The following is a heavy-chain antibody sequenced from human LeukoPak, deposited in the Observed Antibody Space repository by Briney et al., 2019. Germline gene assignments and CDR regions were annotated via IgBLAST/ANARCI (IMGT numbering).Heavy chain of an antibody. D-gene: IGHD6-13*01. CDR1: GYTFTSYA. V-gene: IGHV1-3*01. Sequence: GASVKVSCKASGYTFTSYAMHWVRQAPGQRLEWMGWINAGNGNTKYSQKFQGRVTITRDTSASTAYMELSSLRSEDTAVYYCAREPIAAAAAGVNYYYYYGMDVWGKGTTVTVSS. J-gene: IGHJ6*04. CDR3: AREPIAAAAAGVNYYYYYGMDV. CDR2: INAGNGNT.